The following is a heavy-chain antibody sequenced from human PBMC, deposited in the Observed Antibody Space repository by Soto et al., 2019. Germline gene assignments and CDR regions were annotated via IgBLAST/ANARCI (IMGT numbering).Heavy chain of an antibody. D-gene: IGHD3-3*01. CDR2: IYSSGNT. J-gene: IGHJ5*02. V-gene: IGHV4-4*07. Sequence: ETLSLACSVSGGTISGYYWTWIRQPAGKGLEWIGRIYSSGNTKYNPSLQSRVTMSLDTSNNQFSLRLTSVTAADTAVYYCARGQRFSDWFDPWGQGTLVTVSS. CDR1: GGTISGYY. CDR3: ARGQRFSDWFDP.